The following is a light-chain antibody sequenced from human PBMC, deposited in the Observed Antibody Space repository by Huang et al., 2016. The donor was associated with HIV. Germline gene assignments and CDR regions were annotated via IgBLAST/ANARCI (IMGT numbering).Light chain of an antibody. J-gene: IGKJ1*01. V-gene: IGKV3-15*01. Sequence: EIVMTQSPATLSVSPGERATLSCRASQSVSSYLAWYQQKPGQAPRLLIYGASTRATDIPARFSGSGSGTEFTLTINSLQSEDFAVYYCHQYNDWPPGTFGQGTKVEIK. CDR3: HQYNDWPPGT. CDR1: QSVSSY. CDR2: GAS.